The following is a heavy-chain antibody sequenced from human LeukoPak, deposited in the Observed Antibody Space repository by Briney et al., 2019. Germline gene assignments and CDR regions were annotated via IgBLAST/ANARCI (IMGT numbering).Heavy chain of an antibody. CDR3: ASPQDTATTPLLVY. CDR1: GGTFSSYA. Sequence: ASVKVSCKASGGTFSSYAISWVRQAPGQGLEWMGGIIPIFGTANYAQKFQGRVTITADESTSTAYMELSSLRSEDTAVYYCASPQDTATTPLLVYWGQGTLVTVSS. J-gene: IGHJ4*02. D-gene: IGHD4-17*01. CDR2: IIPIFGTA. V-gene: IGHV1-69*13.